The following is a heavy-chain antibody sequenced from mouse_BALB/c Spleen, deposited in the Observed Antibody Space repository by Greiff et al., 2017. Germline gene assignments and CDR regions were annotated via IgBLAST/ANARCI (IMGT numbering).Heavy chain of an antibody. CDR3: ARAYDFDV. Sequence: VKLMESGPGLVAPSQSLSITCTVSGFSLTSYAVHWVRQPPGKGLEWLGVIWAGGSINYNSALMSRLSINKDNSKSQVFLKMNSLQTDDTAMYYCARAYDFDVWGAGTTVTVSS. CDR2: IWAGGSI. CDR1: GFSLTSYA. J-gene: IGHJ1*01. D-gene: IGHD6-5*01. V-gene: IGHV2-9*02.